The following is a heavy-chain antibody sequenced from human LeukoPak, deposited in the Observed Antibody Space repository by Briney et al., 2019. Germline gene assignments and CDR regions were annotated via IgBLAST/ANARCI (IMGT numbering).Heavy chain of an antibody. CDR3: AREMGYCSGGSGPHNAFDI. CDR2: ISAYNDNT. J-gene: IGHJ3*02. D-gene: IGHD2-15*01. Sequence: ASVKVSCTASGYTFTNNGISRMRQAPGQGLEWMGWISAYNDNTNNAQTLQGRVTMTTDTSTSTPYMELRMMRSDDTAVYYCAREMGYCSGGSGPHNAFDIWGQGTMVTVS. V-gene: IGHV1-18*01. CDR1: GYTFTNNG.